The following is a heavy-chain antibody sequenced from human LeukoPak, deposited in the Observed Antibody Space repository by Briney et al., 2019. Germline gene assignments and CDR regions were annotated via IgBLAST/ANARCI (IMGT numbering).Heavy chain of an antibody. CDR1: GFTFSSYA. V-gene: IGHV3-23*01. CDR2: ISGSGSTT. Sequence: GGSLRLSCAASGFTFSSYAMSWVRQAPGKGLEWVSSISGSGSTTYYADSVKGRFTISRDNSKNTLYLQMNSLRAEDTAVYYCAKDLVYYTDSSGFFYWGQGELVTVS. CDR3: AKDLVYYTDSSGFFY. D-gene: IGHD3-22*01. J-gene: IGHJ4*02.